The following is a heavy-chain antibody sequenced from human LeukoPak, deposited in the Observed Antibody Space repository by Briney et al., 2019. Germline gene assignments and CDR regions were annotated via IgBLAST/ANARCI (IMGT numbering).Heavy chain of an antibody. CDR2: ISGSGGST. J-gene: IGHJ4*02. V-gene: IGHV3-23*01. CDR3: AKVSSWVANLDEFDY. D-gene: IGHD5-12*01. Sequence: GGSLRLSCAASGFTFSSYAMSWVRQAPGKGLEWVSAISGSGGSTYYADSVKGRFTISRDNSKNTPYLQMNSLRAEDTAVYYCAKVSSWVANLDEFDYWGQGTLVTVSS. CDR1: GFTFSSYA.